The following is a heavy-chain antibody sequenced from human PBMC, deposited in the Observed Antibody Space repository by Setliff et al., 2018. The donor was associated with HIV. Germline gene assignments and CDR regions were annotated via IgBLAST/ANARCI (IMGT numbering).Heavy chain of an antibody. CDR1: GGSFSAYH. CDR2: INHSGST. CDR3: ARGRDYTGSLFRPFYLDF. Sequence: SETLSLTCAVYGGSFSAYHWSWIRQTPGKGPEWLGEINHSGSTAYNLALESRVSMSIDTSKNQFSLKLTSVTAADTAIYYCARGRDYTGSLFRPFYLDFWGHGNLVTVSS. V-gene: IGHV4-34*01. D-gene: IGHD3-3*01. J-gene: IGHJ4*01.